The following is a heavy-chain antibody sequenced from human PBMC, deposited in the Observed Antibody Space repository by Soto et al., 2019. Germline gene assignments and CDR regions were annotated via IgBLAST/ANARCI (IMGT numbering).Heavy chain of an antibody. CDR1: GDSISSGDYY. V-gene: IGHV4-30-4*01. J-gene: IGHJ4*02. D-gene: IGHD6-6*01. Sequence: QVQLQESGPGLVQPSQTLSLTCTVSGDSISSGDYYWSWVRQSPGKGLEWIGCIYYSGTTYYNPSLETRLTMSVDTSKNQFSLRLSSVTAADTAMYFCARDFKRDSSSPGALEYWGQGTLVTVSS. CDR3: ARDFKRDSSSPGALEY. CDR2: IYYSGTT.